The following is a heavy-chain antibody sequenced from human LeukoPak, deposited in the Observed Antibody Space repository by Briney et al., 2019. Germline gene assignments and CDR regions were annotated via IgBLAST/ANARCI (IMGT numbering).Heavy chain of an antibody. Sequence: SETLSLTCTVSGGSISSYYWSWIRQPPGKGLEWIGYIYYSGSTNYNPSLKSRDTISVDTSKNQFSLKLSSVTAADTAVYYCARARSHYYGSGNRGGIWFDPWGQGTLVTVSS. V-gene: IGHV4-59*01. CDR3: ARARSHYYGSGNRGGIWFDP. D-gene: IGHD3-10*01. CDR2: IYYSGST. CDR1: GGSISSYY. J-gene: IGHJ5*02.